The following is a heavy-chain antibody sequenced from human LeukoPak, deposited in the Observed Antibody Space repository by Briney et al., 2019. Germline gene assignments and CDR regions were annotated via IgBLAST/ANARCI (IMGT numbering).Heavy chain of an antibody. CDR1: GVSLSSGGYY. CDR3: AREHDSSGDWFDP. V-gene: IGHV4-31*03. Sequence: PSETLSLTRTVSGVSLSSGGYYWRSIRQHPGEGLEWIGYIYYSGSTHHNPSLKSRVTISVDTSKNQFSLKLTSVTAADTAVYYCAREHDSSGDWFDPWGQGTLVTVSS. CDR2: IYYSGST. D-gene: IGHD3-22*01. J-gene: IGHJ5*02.